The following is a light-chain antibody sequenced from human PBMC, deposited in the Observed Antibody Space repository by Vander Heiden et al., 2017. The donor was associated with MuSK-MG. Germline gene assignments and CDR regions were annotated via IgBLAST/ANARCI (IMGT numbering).Light chain of an antibody. CDR3: QQYNNWPLT. J-gene: IGKJ1*01. Sequence: EIVMTQSPATLSASSGERATFSCRASQSISSDLAWYQQKPGQAPRLLIYGASTRATVIPARFSGSGSGTEFTLTISSLQSEDFAVYYCQQYNNWPLTFGKGTKVEI. CDR2: GAS. V-gene: IGKV3-15*01. CDR1: QSISSD.